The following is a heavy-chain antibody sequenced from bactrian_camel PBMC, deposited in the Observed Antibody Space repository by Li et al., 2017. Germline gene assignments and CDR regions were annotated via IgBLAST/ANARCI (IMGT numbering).Heavy chain of an antibody. CDR2: ILSDGPT. CDR3: VGDTDVG. J-gene: IGHJ4*01. D-gene: IGHD5*01. Sequence: QVQLVESGGGSVQAGGSLRLSCAASGYSFGGRRAGWFRQAPGKAREGVASILSDGPTTYADSVKGRFTISRDNAKNTMYLQMNDLKSEDTAVYYCVGDTDVGWGQGTQVTVS. V-gene: IGHV3S53*01. CDR1: GYSFGGRR.